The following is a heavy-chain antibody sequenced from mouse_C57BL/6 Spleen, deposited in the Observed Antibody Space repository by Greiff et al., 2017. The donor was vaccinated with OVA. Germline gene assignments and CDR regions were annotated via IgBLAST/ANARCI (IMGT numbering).Heavy chain of an antibody. CDR3: AKNYCGSSYWYFDV. Sequence: VQLQQSGAELAKPGASVKLSCKASGYTFTSYWMHWVKQRPGQGLEWIGYINPSSGYTKYNQKFKDKATWTADKTSSTAYMQLSNLTYEDSAVYYWAKNYCGSSYWYFDVWGTGTTVTVSS. CDR1: GYTFTSYW. D-gene: IGHD1-1*01. CDR2: INPSSGYT. V-gene: IGHV1-7*01. J-gene: IGHJ1*03.